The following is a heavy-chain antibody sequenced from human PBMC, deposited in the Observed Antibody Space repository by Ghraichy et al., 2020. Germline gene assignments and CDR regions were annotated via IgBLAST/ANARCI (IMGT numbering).Heavy chain of an antibody. J-gene: IGHJ4*02. D-gene: IGHD1-26*01. Sequence: SETLSLTCTVSGGSISSSSYYWGWIRQPPGKGLEWIGSIYYSGSTYYNPSLKSRVTISVDTSKNQFSLKLSSVTAADTAVYYCARQGEWELTGGFDYWGQGTLVTVSS. V-gene: IGHV4-39*01. CDR2: IYYSGST. CDR3: ARQGEWELTGGFDY. CDR1: GGSISSSSYY.